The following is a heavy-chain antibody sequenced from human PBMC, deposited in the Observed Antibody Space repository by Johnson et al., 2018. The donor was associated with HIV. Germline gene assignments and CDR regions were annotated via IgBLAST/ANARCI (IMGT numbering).Heavy chain of an antibody. J-gene: IGHJ3*02. CDR3: AREPGLVAAFDI. CDR1: GFTFRSYW. V-gene: IGHV3-30-3*01. CDR2: ISYDGSNK. Sequence: QVQLVESGGGLVQPGGSLRLSCAASGFTFRSYWMTWFRQTPGKGLEWVAVISYDGSNKYYADSVKGRFTISRDNSKNTLYLQMNSLRAEDTAVYYCAREPGLVAAFDIWGQGTMVTVSS. D-gene: IGHD6-19*01.